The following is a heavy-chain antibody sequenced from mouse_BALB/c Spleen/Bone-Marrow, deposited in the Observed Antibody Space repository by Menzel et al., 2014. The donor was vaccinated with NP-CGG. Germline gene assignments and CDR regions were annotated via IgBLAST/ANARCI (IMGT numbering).Heavy chain of an antibody. Sequence: EVMLVESGGGLVQPGGSLRLSCTTSGFTFTDYYMSWVRQPPGKALEWLAFIRNKANGYTTEYSASVKGRYTISRDNSQSILYLQMNTLRAEDSATYYCARFPMDYWGQGTSVTVSS. V-gene: IGHV7-3*02. J-gene: IGHJ4*01. CDR1: GFTFTDYY. CDR2: IRNKANGYTT. CDR3: ARFPMDY.